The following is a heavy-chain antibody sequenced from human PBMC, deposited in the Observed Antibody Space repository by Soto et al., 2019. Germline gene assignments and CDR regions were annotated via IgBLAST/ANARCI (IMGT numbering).Heavy chain of an antibody. J-gene: IGHJ3*02. CDR1: GGTFSSYT. Sequence: QVRLVQSGAEVKKPGSSVKVSCKASGGTFSSYTISWVRQAPGQGLEWMGRIIPILGIANYAQKFQGRVTITADKSTSTAYMELSSLRSEDTAVYYCARGLGYCSGGSCYSGSAFDIWGQGTMVTVSS. V-gene: IGHV1-69*02. CDR3: ARGLGYCSGGSCYSGSAFDI. D-gene: IGHD2-15*01. CDR2: IIPILGIA.